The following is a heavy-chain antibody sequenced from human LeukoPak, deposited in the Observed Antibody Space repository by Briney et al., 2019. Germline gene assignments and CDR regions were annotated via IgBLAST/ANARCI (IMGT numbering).Heavy chain of an antibody. CDR3: ARVLIAARHWGPWDVDY. CDR1: GGSISSSSYY. V-gene: IGHV4-39*07. CDR2: IYYSGST. D-gene: IGHD6-6*01. J-gene: IGHJ4*02. Sequence: PSETLSLTCTVSGGSISSSSYYWGWIRQPPGKGLEWIGSIYYSGSTYYNPSLKSRVTISVDTSKNQFSLKLSSVTAADTAVYYCARVLIAARHWGPWDVDYWGQGTLVTVSS.